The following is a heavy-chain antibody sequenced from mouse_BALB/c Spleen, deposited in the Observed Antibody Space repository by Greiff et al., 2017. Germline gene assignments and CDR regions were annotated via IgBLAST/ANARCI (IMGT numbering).Heavy chain of an antibody. CDR1: GFNIKDTY. V-gene: IGHV14-3*02. CDR3: ARNYGSSSLYYYAMDY. D-gene: IGHD1-1*01. J-gene: IGHJ4*01. CDR2: IDPANGNT. Sequence: VQLQQSGAELVKPGASVKLSCTASGFNIKDTYMHWVKQRPEQGLEWIGRIDPANGNTKYDPKFQGKATITADTSSNTAYLQLSSLTSEDTAVYYCARNYGSSSLYYYAMDYWGQGTSVTVSS.